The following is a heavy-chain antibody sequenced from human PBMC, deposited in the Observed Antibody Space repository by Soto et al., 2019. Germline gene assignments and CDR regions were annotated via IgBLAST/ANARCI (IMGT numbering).Heavy chain of an antibody. CDR2: ISSSSSYI. CDR1: GFTFISYS. J-gene: IGHJ6*02. D-gene: IGHD2-2*01. CDR3: ARGDQKTANCSSTSCYSSNRHNYYYYGMDV. Sequence: PGGSLILSCAASGFTFISYSMNWVRQAPGKGLEWVSSISSSSSYIYYADSVKGRFTISRDNAKNSLYLQMNSLRAEDTAVYYCARGDQKTANCSSTSCYSSNRHNYYYYGMDVWGQGTTVSVSS. V-gene: IGHV3-21*01.